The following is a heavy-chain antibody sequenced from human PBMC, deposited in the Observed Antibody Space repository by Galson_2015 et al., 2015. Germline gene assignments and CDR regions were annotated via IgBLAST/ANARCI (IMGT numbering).Heavy chain of an antibody. J-gene: IGHJ6*02. CDR3: ARDGGHYDSSGYYYPWWGMDV. V-gene: IGHV3-33*01. CDR1: GFTFSSYG. Sequence: SLRLSCAASGFTFSSYGMHWVRQAPGKGLEWVAVIWYDGSNKYYADSVKGRFTISRDNSKNTLYLQMNSLRAEDTAVYYCARDGGHYDSSGYYYPWWGMDVWGQGTTVTVSS. CDR2: IWYDGSNK. D-gene: IGHD3-22*01.